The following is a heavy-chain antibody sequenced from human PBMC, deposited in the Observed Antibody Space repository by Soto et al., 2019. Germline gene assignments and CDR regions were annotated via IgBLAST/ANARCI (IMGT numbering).Heavy chain of an antibody. V-gene: IGHV1-3*01. D-gene: IGHD5-12*01. CDR1: GYSFTDFA. Sequence: QAQLVQSGAEVKKPGASVKVSCKASGYSFTDFAMHWVRLASGQRLEWMVWINADKGDTKYSPKFQGRVTITRDTSATTVYMELRSLRSEDTAVYYCARGPLSGVATIWDYANWFDPWGQGSLVTVST. J-gene: IGHJ5*02. CDR3: ARGPLSGVATIWDYANWFDP. CDR2: INADKGDT.